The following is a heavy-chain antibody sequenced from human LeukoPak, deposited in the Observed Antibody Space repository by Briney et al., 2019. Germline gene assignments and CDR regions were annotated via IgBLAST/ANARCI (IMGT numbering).Heavy chain of an antibody. Sequence: ASVKVSCKASGYTFTCYGISWVRHAPGQGLEWMGWISAYNGNTNYAQKLQGRVTMTTDTSTSTAYMELRSLRSDDTAVYYCAREHSMGYFDYWGQGTLVTVSS. D-gene: IGHD4-11*01. CDR1: GYTFTCYG. CDR3: AREHSMGYFDY. J-gene: IGHJ4*02. CDR2: ISAYNGNT. V-gene: IGHV1-18*01.